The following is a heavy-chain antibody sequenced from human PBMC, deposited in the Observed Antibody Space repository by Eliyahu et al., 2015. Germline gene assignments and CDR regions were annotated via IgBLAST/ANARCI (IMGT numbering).Heavy chain of an antibody. CDR3: ARVWVREYFQH. Sequence: EVQLVESGGGXVQPGGSLRLSCXASGFTVSSNYMXWVRQAPGKGLEWVSVIYSGGSXYYADSVKGRFTISRDNSKNTLYLQMNSLRAEDTAVYYCARVWVREYFQHWGQGTLVTVSS. CDR1: GFTVSSNY. J-gene: IGHJ1*01. CDR2: IYSGGSX. V-gene: IGHV3-66*01. D-gene: IGHD3-16*01.